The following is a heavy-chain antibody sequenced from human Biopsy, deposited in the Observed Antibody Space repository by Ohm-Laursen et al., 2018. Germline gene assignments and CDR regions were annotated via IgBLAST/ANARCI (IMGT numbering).Heavy chain of an antibody. Sequence: GTLSLTCTVSGGSISNNNYYWGWIRPPPGKGLEWIGSIFYRGSTHYKPSLKSRLNISVDTSKNQFSLKQNSVTAADTAVYYCARDYDTSGYYYVSWGQGTLATVSS. J-gene: IGHJ5*02. CDR1: GGSISNNNYY. CDR3: ARDYDTSGYYYVS. V-gene: IGHV4-39*01. D-gene: IGHD3-22*01. CDR2: IFYRGST.